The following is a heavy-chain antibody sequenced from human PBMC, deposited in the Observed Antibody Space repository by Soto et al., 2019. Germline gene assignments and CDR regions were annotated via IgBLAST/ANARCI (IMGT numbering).Heavy chain of an antibody. CDR2: INAGNGDT. V-gene: IGHV1-3*01. CDR1: VISYSTYV. CDR3: ARAISGYVT. D-gene: IGHD5-12*01. Sequence: VQLVQSGAEVKKPGASVRISCTASVISYSTYVIHWVRQAPGQGLEWMGWINAGNGDTRYSQRFQGRVTLTRDTSATKTYMDLSSLRSEDTSIYYCARAISGYVTWGQGTLVTVSS. J-gene: IGHJ4*02.